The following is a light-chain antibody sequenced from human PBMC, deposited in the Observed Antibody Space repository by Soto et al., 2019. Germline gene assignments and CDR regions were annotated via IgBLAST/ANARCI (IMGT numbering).Light chain of an antibody. CDR2: DVS. CDR3: SSYTSSSTLL. V-gene: IGLV2-14*01. J-gene: IGLJ1*01. Sequence: QSALTQPASVSGSPGQSITISCTGTSSDVGGYNYVSWYQQHPGKAPKLMIYDVSNRPSGVSNRFSGSKSGNXASLTISGLXXEDEADYYCSSYTSSSTLLFGTG. CDR1: SSDVGGYNY.